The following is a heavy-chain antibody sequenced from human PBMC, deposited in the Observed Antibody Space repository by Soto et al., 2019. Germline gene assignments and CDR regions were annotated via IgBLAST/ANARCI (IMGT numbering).Heavy chain of an antibody. D-gene: IGHD5-12*01. CDR2: VKSKTDGGTI. CDR3: IGTDSGSSMRFDY. J-gene: IGHJ4*02. Sequence: EVQLVESGGGLVKPGGSLRLSCAASGFTFSNAWMTWVRQAPGKGLEWVGRVKSKTDGGTIDYAEPGKDRFTISRDDSQNTLYLQMNSLKTEDTPVYYFIGTDSGSSMRFDYWGQGTLVTVSS. CDR1: GFTFSNAW. V-gene: IGHV3-15*01.